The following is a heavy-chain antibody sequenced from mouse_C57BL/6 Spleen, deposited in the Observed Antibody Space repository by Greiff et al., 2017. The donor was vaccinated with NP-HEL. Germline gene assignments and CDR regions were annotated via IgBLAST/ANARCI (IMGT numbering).Heavy chain of an antibody. CDR3: ARDTTESGDGDFDV. CDR1: GYSITSGYY. D-gene: IGHD1-1*01. J-gene: IGHJ1*03. CDR2: ISYDGSN. Sequence: DVKLQESGPGLVKPSQSLSLTCSVTGYSITSGYYWNWIRQFPGNKLEWMGYISYDGSNNYNPSLKNRISITRDTSKNQFFLKLNSVTTEDTATYYCARDTTESGDGDFDVWGTGTTVTVSS. V-gene: IGHV3-6*01.